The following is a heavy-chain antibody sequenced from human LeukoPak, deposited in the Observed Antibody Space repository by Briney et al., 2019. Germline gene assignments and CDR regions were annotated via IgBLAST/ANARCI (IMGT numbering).Heavy chain of an antibody. CDR3: AREHYYDSSASFDY. D-gene: IGHD3-22*01. CDR1: GFTFDDYA. J-gene: IGHJ4*02. CDR2: VSWNSNNI. Sequence: PGGSLRLSCAASGFTFDDYAMHWVRQVPGKGLEWVSGVSWNSNNIGYADSVKGRFAISRDNAKNSLYLQMNSLRAEDTAVYYCAREHYYDSSASFDYWGQGTLVTVSS. V-gene: IGHV3-9*01.